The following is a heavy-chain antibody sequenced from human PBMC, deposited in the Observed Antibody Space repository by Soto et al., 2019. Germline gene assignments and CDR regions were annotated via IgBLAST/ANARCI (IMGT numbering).Heavy chain of an antibody. CDR2: IYTSGST. Sequence: SETLSLTCTVSGGSISSYYWSWIRQPAGKGLEWIGRIYTSGSTNYNPSLKSRVTRSVDPSKNQFSLQLSSVTAADTAVYYCAREGELADNYYYYYGMDVWGQGTTVTVSS. V-gene: IGHV4-4*07. D-gene: IGHD1-26*01. CDR1: GGSISSYY. CDR3: AREGELADNYYYYYGMDV. J-gene: IGHJ6*02.